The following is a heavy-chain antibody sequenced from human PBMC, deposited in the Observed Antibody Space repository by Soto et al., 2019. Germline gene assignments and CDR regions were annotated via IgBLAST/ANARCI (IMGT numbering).Heavy chain of an antibody. D-gene: IGHD3-22*01. V-gene: IGHV3-48*02. J-gene: IGHJ4*02. CDR1: GFSFSDYG. Sequence: VQLVESGGSVVQPGGSLRLSCAASGFSFSDYGMNWARQAPGKGLEWVSFISDTGRTLYYADSVKGRFVISRDNAKNSLYLQMDSLRDEDTAVYYCARRQGLLQYIDYWGQGTLVAVSS. CDR2: ISDTGRTL. CDR3: ARRQGLLQYIDY.